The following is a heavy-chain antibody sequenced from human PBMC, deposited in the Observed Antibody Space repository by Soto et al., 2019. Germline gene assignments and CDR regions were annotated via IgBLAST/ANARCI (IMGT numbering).Heavy chain of an antibody. CDR1: GFTFSDHY. Sequence: GGSLRLSCAASGFTFSDHYMDWVRRAPGKGLEWVGRTRNKANSFTTEYAASVKGRFTIFRDDSKNSLYLQMSSLKTEDTAMYYCAREFMTTVTYFDYWGQGTLVTVSS. V-gene: IGHV3-72*01. D-gene: IGHD4-17*01. CDR3: AREFMTTVTYFDY. CDR2: TRNKANSFTT. J-gene: IGHJ4*02.